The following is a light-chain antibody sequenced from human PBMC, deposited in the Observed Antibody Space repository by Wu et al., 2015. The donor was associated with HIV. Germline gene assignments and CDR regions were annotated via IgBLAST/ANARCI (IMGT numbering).Light chain of an antibody. CDR1: QSISTY. V-gene: IGKV1-39*01. CDR3: QQSYSTPYS. Sequence: DIQMTQSPSSLSASIGDRVTITCRASQSISTYLNWYQQKPGKAPKLLIYAASNLHSGIPSRFSGSGSGTDFTLAISSLQPEDFASYFCQQSYSTPYSFGQGTKLEIK. CDR2: AAS. J-gene: IGKJ2*03.